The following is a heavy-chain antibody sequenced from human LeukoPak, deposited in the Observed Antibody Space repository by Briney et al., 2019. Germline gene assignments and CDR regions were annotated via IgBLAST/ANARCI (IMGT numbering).Heavy chain of an antibody. J-gene: IGHJ4*02. CDR2: IKQDGSEK. V-gene: IGHV3-7*01. CDR3: ARDSYDSSGYWLPYFDY. CDR1: GFTFSSYW. Sequence: GGSLRLSCAASGFTFSSYWMSWVRQAPGKGLEWVANIKQDGSEKYYVDSVKGRFTISRDNAKNSLYLQMNSLRAEDTAVYYCARDSYDSSGYWLPYFDYWGQGTLVTVSS. D-gene: IGHD3-22*01.